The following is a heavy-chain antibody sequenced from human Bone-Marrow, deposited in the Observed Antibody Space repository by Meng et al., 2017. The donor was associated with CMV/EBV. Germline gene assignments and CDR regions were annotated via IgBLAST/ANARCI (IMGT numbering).Heavy chain of an antibody. V-gene: IGHV3-49*04. Sequence: VILPRTASASTFGSFAISWVRQAPGKGLAWVGFIRSKIYGGTTEYAASVKGRFTISRDDSKSIAYLQMNSLKTEDTAVYYCTRALRTVTTWGQGTLVTVSS. CDR1: ASTFGSFA. D-gene: IGHD4-11*01. CDR3: TRALRTVTT. J-gene: IGHJ4*02. CDR2: IRSKIYGGTT.